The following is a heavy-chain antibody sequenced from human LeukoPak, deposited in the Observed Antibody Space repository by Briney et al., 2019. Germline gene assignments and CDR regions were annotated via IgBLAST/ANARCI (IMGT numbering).Heavy chain of an antibody. Sequence: PGGSLRLSCAASGITVSSNYMSWVRQAPGKGLEWVSYISSSSSTIYYADSVKGRFTISRDNAKNSLYLQMNSLRAEDTAVYYCARDRGSSWPYYFDYWGQGTLVTVSS. CDR3: ARDRGSSWPYYFDY. CDR1: GITVSSNY. D-gene: IGHD6-13*01. J-gene: IGHJ4*02. CDR2: ISSSSSTI. V-gene: IGHV3-48*04.